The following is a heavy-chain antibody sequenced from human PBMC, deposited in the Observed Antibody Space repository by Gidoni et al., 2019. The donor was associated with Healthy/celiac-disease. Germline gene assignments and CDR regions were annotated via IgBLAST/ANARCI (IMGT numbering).Heavy chain of an antibody. CDR3: ARVGYLAEYFQH. J-gene: IGHJ1*01. V-gene: IGHV4-39*07. CDR2: IYYSGST. D-gene: IGHD5-18*01. Sequence: QLQLQESGPGLVTPSATLSLTCTVSGGSISSSSYYWGWSRQPPGKGLEWIGSIYYSGSTYYNPSLKSRVTISVDTSKNQFSLKLSSVTAADTAVYYCARVGYLAEYFQHWGQGTLVTVSS. CDR1: GGSISSSSYY.